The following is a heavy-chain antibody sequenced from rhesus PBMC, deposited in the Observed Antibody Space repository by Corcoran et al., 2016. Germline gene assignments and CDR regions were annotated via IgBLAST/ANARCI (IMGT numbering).Heavy chain of an antibody. D-gene: IGHD1-44*02. J-gene: IGHJ6*01. Sequence: QVQLQESGPGLVKPSETLSLTCAVSGGSISDDYYWSWIRQPPGKGLEWIAYIYGSGGGTNYNPYLKNRGTISIDTSKNQFSLKLSSVTAADTAVYYCARDGSYGLDAWGQGVVVTVSS. CDR3: ARDGSYGLDA. CDR1: GGSISDDYY. CDR2: IYGSGGGT. V-gene: IGHV4-106*01.